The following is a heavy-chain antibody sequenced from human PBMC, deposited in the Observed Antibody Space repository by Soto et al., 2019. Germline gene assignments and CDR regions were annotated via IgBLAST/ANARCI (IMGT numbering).Heavy chain of an antibody. Sequence: PSETLSLTCPVSGGSISSSSYYWGWIRQPPGKGLEWIGYIYYSGSTNYNPSLKSRVTISVDTSKNQFSLKLSSVTAADTAVYYCARDFAVAGQDYYYGMDVWGQGTTVTVSS. V-gene: IGHV4-61*01. CDR3: ARDFAVAGQDYYYGMDV. J-gene: IGHJ6*02. CDR1: GGSISSSSYY. D-gene: IGHD6-19*01. CDR2: IYYSGST.